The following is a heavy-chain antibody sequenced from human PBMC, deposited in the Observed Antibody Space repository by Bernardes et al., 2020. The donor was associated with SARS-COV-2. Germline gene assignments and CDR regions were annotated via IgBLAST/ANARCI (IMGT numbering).Heavy chain of an antibody. D-gene: IGHD1-7*01. CDR1: GFTFRSSW. CDR2: ISQDGSQT. V-gene: IGHV3-7*01. Sequence: GGSLRLSCAASGFTFRSSWMTWVRQTPGKGLEWVASISQDGSQTYYVESVKGRFSISRDNAKNSLDLQMNSLRAEDTAVYYCASCINWNYSYWGQGTLVRVSA. CDR3: ASCINWNYSY. J-gene: IGHJ4*02.